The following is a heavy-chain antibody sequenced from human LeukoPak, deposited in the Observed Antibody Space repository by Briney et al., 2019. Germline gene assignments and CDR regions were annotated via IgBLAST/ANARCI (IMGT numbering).Heavy chain of an antibody. CDR1: GYTFTGQY. V-gene: IGHV1-2*02. Sequence: ASVKVSCKASGYTFTGQYLWWARNTPGQGLEWMGWINPKTGDTDSAQNFRGRVTMTRDTSISTVYREVSRLTSDDTALYYFARGYYGMDVWGQGTTVTVSS. CDR2: INPKTGDT. CDR3: ARGYYGMDV. J-gene: IGHJ6*02.